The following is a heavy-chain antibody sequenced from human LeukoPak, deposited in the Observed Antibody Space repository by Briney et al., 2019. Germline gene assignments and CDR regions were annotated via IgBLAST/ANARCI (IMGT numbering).Heavy chain of an antibody. J-gene: IGHJ3*02. V-gene: IGHV3-7*01. D-gene: IGHD2-2*02. Sequence: PGGSLGLSCAASGFTFSSYWMDWVRQAPGKGLEWVANIKQDGSEKYYVNTVKGRFTISRDNAQNSRYLQMNSLRGEDTAVYYCARVRGGYCSGTSCYNAFDIWGQGTMVTVSS. CDR1: GFTFSSYW. CDR2: IKQDGSEK. CDR3: ARVRGGYCSGTSCYNAFDI.